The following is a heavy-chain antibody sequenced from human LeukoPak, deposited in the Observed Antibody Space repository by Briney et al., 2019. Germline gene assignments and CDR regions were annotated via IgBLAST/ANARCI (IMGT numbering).Heavy chain of an antibody. CDR3: AAFGNADY. Sequence: GGSLRLSCAASGFTFSSYGMHWVRQAPGKGLEWVAVISYDGSNKYYAGSVKGRFTISRDNSKNTLYLQMNSLRAEDTAVYYCAAFGNADYWGQGTLVTVSS. V-gene: IGHV3-30*03. CDR1: GFTFSSYG. J-gene: IGHJ4*02. CDR2: ISYDGSNK. D-gene: IGHD4-23*01.